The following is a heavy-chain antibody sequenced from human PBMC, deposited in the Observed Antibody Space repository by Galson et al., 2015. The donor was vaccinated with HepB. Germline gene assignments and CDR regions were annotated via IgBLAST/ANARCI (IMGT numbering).Heavy chain of an antibody. J-gene: IGHJ3*01. CDR3: ARDIAAAALGSFDL. V-gene: IGHV3-7*01. CDR1: GFTLSSHW. D-gene: IGHD6-25*01. CDR2: INQDGNDK. Sequence: SLRLSCAASGFTLSSHWMSWVRQRPGKRLEWVANINQDGNDKYYVDSVKGRFTVSRDNTKNSLYLQMDSLRAQDTAIYYCARDIAAAALGSFDLWGQGAMVTVSS.